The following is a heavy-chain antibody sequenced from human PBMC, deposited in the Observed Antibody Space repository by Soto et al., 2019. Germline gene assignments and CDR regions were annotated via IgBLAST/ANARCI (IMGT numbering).Heavy chain of an antibody. CDR2: IIPILGIA. V-gene: IGHV1-69*04. J-gene: IGHJ4*02. D-gene: IGHD3-10*01. Sequence: SVKVSCKASGYTFTSYGISWVRQAPGQGLEWMGRIIPILGIANYAQKFQGRVTITADKSTSTAYMELSSLRSEDTAVYYCARDRRFGLDYWGQGTLVTVSS. CDR3: ARDRRFGLDY. CDR1: GYTFTSYG.